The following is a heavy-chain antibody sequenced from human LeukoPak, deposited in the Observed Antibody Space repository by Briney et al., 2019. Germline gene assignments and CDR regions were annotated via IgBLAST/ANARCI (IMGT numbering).Heavy chain of an antibody. J-gene: IGHJ5*02. CDR2: IWYDGSNE. D-gene: IGHD3-16*01. CDR1: GFSFSDHG. CDR3: AREQSVFGNWLDP. V-gene: IGHV3-33*01. Sequence: GGSLRLSCAASGFSFSDHGIHWVRQAPGKGLVWVAVIWYDGSNEYYADSVKGRFTISRDNSENTAYLQMSSLRAEDTAVYYCAREQSVFGNWLDPWGQGTLVTVSS.